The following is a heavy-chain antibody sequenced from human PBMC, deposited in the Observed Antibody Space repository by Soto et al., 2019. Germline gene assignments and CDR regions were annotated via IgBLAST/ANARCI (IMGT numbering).Heavy chain of an antibody. CDR2: IDWDDDK. J-gene: IGHJ6*02. V-gene: IGHV2-70*01. CDR3: ARVKYSYGYIFAHYGMAV. D-gene: IGHD5-18*01. CDR1: GFSLSTSGMC. Sequence: SGPTLVNPTQTLTLTCTFSGFSLSTSGMCVSWIRQPPGKALEWLALIDWDDDKYYSTSLKTRLTISKDTSKNQVVLTMTNMDPVDTATYYCARVKYSYGYIFAHYGMAVWGQGTTVTVSS.